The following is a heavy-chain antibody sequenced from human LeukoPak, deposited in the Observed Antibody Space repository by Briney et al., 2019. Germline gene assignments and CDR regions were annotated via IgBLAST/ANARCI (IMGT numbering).Heavy chain of an antibody. CDR1: GYTFTGYG. Sequence: GASVKVSCKASGYTFTGYGISWVRQAAGQGLEWMGWISAYNGNTNYAQKLQGRVTMTTDTSTSTAYMELRSLRSDDTAVYYCARATSYDFWSGYPYYFDYWVQGTLVTVSS. J-gene: IGHJ4*02. D-gene: IGHD3-3*01. CDR3: ARATSYDFWSGYPYYFDY. CDR2: ISAYNGNT. V-gene: IGHV1-18*01.